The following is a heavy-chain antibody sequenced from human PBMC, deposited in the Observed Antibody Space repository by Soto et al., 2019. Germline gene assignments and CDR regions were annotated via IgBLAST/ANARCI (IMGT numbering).Heavy chain of an antibody. D-gene: IGHD3-22*01. Sequence: SETLSLTCAVSGGSISSGGYSWSWIRQPPGKGLEWIGYIYHSGSTYYNPSLKSRVTISVDRSKNQFSLKLSSVTAADTAVYYCARGFSGYDSSGCYPNWFDPWGQGTLVTVSS. CDR3: ARGFSGYDSSGCYPNWFDP. CDR2: IYHSGST. CDR1: GGSISSGGYS. J-gene: IGHJ5*02. V-gene: IGHV4-30-2*01.